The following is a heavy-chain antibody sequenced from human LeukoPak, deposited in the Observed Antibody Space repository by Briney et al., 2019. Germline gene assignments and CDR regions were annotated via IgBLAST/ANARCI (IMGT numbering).Heavy chain of an antibody. CDR2: IKQDGSEK. CDR3: ARSGIAAAGGDFDY. Sequence: GGSLRLSCAASGFTFSSYWMSWVRQAPGKGLEWVANIKQDGSEKYYVDSVKGRFTISRDNAKNSLYLQMNSLRAEDTAVYYCARSGIAAAGGDFDYCGQGTLVTVSS. V-gene: IGHV3-7*03. CDR1: GFTFSSYW. D-gene: IGHD6-13*01. J-gene: IGHJ4*02.